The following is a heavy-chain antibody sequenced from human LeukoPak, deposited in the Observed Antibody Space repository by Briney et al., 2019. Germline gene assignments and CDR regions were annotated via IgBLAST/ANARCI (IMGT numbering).Heavy chain of an antibody. V-gene: IGHV4-38-2*02. Sequence: PSETLSLTCTVSGYSISSGYYWGWIRQPPGKGLEWIGSIYYSGSTYYNPSLKSRVTISVDTSKNQFSLKLSSVTAADTAVYYCARPSFFYDSSGEHGAFDIWGQGTMVTVSS. CDR1: GYSISSGYY. J-gene: IGHJ3*02. D-gene: IGHD3-22*01. CDR3: ARPSFFYDSSGEHGAFDI. CDR2: IYYSGST.